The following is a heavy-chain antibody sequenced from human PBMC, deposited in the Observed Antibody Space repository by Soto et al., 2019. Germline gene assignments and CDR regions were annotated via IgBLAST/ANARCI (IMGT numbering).Heavy chain of an antibody. CDR2: INSDGSTT. CDR1: GFTFSSYW. V-gene: IGHV3-74*02. Sequence: EVQLVESGGGLVQPGGSLRLSCTASGFTFSSYWMHWVRQAPGKGLVWVSRINSDGSTTNYEDSVKGRFTISRDNAKNTLYLQMNSLRAEDTAVYYCTRGAGIVVAVANFGYWGQGTLVTVSS. D-gene: IGHD2-15*01. J-gene: IGHJ4*02. CDR3: TRGAGIVVAVANFGY.